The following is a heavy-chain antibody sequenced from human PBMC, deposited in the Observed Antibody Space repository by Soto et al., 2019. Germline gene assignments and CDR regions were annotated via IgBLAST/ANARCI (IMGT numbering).Heavy chain of an antibody. CDR2: ISGSGGST. CDR1: GFTFSGYA. CDR3: AKVGARGLYYYYYYGMDV. Sequence: PGGSLRLSCAASGFTFSGYAMSWVRQAPGKGLEWVSAISGSGGSTYYADSVKGRFTISRDNSKNTLYLQMNSLRAEDTAVYYCAKVGARGLYYYYYYGMDVWGQGTTVTVSS. J-gene: IGHJ6*02. V-gene: IGHV3-23*01. D-gene: IGHD1-26*01.